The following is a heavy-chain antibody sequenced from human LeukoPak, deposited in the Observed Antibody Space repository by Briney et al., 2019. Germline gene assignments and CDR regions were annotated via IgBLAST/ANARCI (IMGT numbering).Heavy chain of an antibody. CDR3: AKVGGDYYDSSGYQDY. J-gene: IGHJ4*02. CDR1: GFTFSSYA. Sequence: GGSLRLSCAASGFTFSSYAMSWVRQAPGKGLDWVSAINGSGGSTYYVDSVRGRFTISRDNSKTTLYLQMNSLRAEDTAVYYCAKVGGDYYDSSGYQDYWGQGTLVTVSS. V-gene: IGHV3-23*01. CDR2: INGSGGST. D-gene: IGHD3-22*01.